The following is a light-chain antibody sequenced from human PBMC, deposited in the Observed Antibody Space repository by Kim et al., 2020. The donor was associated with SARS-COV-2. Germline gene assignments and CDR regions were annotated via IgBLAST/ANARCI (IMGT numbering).Light chain of an antibody. Sequence: FGQAVRITCQGDSLRSYYASWYQQKPGQAPVLVIYGKNNRPSGIPDRFSGSSSGNTASLTITGAQAEDEAVYYCNSRDSSGNHYVFGTGTKVTVL. J-gene: IGLJ1*01. V-gene: IGLV3-19*01. CDR1: SLRSYY. CDR2: GKN. CDR3: NSRDSSGNHYV.